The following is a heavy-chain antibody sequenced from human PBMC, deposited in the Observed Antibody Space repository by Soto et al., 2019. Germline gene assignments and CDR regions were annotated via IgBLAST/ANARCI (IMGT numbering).Heavy chain of an antibody. Sequence: QVQLVQSGAEVKKPGASVKVSCKASGYTFTSYDINWVRQATGQGLEWMGWMKPNSGNTGYAQKFQGRVTMTRNTSISTAYMELSSLRSEDTAVYYCARSYYDILTGYYPFDYWGQGTLVTVSS. CDR1: GYTFTSYD. CDR2: MKPNSGNT. V-gene: IGHV1-8*01. D-gene: IGHD3-9*01. CDR3: ARSYYDILTGYYPFDY. J-gene: IGHJ4*02.